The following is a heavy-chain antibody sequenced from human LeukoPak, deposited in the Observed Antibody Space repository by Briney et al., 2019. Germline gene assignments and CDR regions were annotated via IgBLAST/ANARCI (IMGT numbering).Heavy chain of an antibody. CDR3: ARASRSSWYPFDY. CDR2: INHSGST. V-gene: IGHV4-34*01. Sequence: SETLSLTCAVYGGSFSGYYWSWIRQPPGKGLEWIGEINHSGSTNYNPSLKSRVTISVDTSKNQFSLKLSSVTAADTAVYYCARASRSSWYPFDYWGQGTLVTVSS. D-gene: IGHD6-13*01. CDR1: GGSFSGYY. J-gene: IGHJ4*02.